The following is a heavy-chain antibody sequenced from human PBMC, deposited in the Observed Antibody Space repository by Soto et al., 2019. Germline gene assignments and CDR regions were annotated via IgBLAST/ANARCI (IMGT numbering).Heavy chain of an antibody. J-gene: IGHJ6*02. CDR1: GYTFTDYY. V-gene: IGHV1-2*04. Sequence: APVPVSCKASGYTFTDYYINCVRQAPGQGLEWMGWINPNRGGTNYAQKFQGWVTLTSDTSITTVYMELSSLRSDDTAVYYCARESPRRLGIDVWDQGTTVT. CDR3: ARESPRRLGIDV. CDR2: INPNRGGT.